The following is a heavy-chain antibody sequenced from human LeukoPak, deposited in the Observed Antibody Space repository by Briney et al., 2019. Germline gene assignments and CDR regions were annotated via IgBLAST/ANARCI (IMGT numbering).Heavy chain of an antibody. CDR1: GGSISSYY. D-gene: IGHD6-13*01. J-gene: IGHJ4*02. V-gene: IGHV4-59*01. CDR3: ARDQVIAAVGY. Sequence: SETLSLTCTVSGGSISSYYWSWIRQPPGKGLEWIGYIYYSGSTNYNPSLKSRVTISVDTSKNQFSLKLSSVTAADTAVYYCARDQVIAAVGYWGQGTLVTVSS. CDR2: IYYSGST.